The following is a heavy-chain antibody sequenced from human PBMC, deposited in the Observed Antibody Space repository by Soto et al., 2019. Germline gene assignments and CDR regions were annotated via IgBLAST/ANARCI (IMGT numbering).Heavy chain of an antibody. J-gene: IGHJ6*02. CDR1: GFSFSSYG. D-gene: IGHD3-3*01. Sequence: QVQLVESGGGVVQPGRSLRLSCAASGFSFSSYGMHWVRQAPGKGLEWVAVIWYDGSNKQYVDSVKGRFTISRDNSKNTLYLQMNSLRDEDTAVYFCARDGRARSAYSSDYYYFSGMDVWGQGTTVTVSS. CDR2: IWYDGSNK. CDR3: ARDGRARSAYSSDYYYFSGMDV. V-gene: IGHV3-33*01.